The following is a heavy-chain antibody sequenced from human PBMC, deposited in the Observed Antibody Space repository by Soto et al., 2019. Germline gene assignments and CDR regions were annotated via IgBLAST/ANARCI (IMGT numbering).Heavy chain of an antibody. J-gene: IGHJ3*02. D-gene: IGHD3-10*01. CDR3: ARDMRAVPWYGGVSSAFDM. CDR2: TKTDGSA. Sequence: GGSVRLSCVASGVTFNRHWMHWVRQGPGQGLVWVSRTKTDGSADYADSVKGRFTISRDNAKNTLYLQMNSLSAEDTAVYYCARDMRAVPWYGGVSSAFDMWGQGTMVTVS. V-gene: IGHV3-74*01. CDR1: GVTFNRHW.